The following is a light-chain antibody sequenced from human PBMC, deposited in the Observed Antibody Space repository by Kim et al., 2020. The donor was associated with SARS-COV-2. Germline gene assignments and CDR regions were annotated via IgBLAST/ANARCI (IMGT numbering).Light chain of an antibody. Sequence: LPHGERATPSCRASQSVSTDLSWYQQKPGQAPRLLISDASDRATGIPARFGGSGFGTDFTLTISSLEPEDSAVYYCLQRNHWPLTFGGGTKVDIK. CDR3: LQRNHWPLT. CDR2: DAS. J-gene: IGKJ4*01. V-gene: IGKV3-11*01. CDR1: QSVSTD.